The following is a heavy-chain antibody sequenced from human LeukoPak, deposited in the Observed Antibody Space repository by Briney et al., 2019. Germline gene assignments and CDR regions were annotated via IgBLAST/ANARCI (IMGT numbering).Heavy chain of an antibody. J-gene: IGHJ4*02. CDR1: GYTFTSYY. D-gene: IGHD6-13*01. CDR3: ARVAAFREWASVRYSSSWYLFDY. Sequence: GASVKVSCKASGYTFTSYYMHWVRQAPGQGLEWMGIINPSGGSTSYAQKFQGRVTMTRDTSTSTVYMELSSLRSEDTAVYYCARVAAFREWASVRYSSSWYLFDYWGQGTLVTVSS. CDR2: INPSGGST. V-gene: IGHV1-46*01.